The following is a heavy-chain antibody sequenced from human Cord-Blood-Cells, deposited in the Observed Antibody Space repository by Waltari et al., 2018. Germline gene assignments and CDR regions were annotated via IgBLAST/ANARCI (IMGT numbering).Heavy chain of an antibody. Sequence: QLQLQESGPGLVKPSETLSLTCTVSGGSISSSSYYWGWIRQPPGKGLEWIGSIYYSGCTYYNPSLKSRVTISGDTSKNHFSLKLSSVTAADTAVYYCAREVYKEYSSSSYAFDIWGQGTMVTVSS. D-gene: IGHD6-6*01. J-gene: IGHJ3*02. CDR3: AREVYKEYSSSSYAFDI. CDR2: IYYSGCT. CDR1: GGSISSSSYY. V-gene: IGHV4-39*02.